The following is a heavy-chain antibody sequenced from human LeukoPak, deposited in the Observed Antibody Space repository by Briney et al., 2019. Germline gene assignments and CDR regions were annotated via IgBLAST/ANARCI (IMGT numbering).Heavy chain of an antibody. J-gene: IGHJ4*02. CDR1: GFTFSSYW. D-gene: IGHD7-27*01. CDR2: INNDGNRI. V-gene: IGHV3-74*01. Sequence: PGGSLRLSCAASGFTFSSYWMHWVRQAPGKGLMYVSEINNDGNRIRYVDSVKGRFTISRDGAKNTLFLQMNSLRDDDTAMYYCARGGLPGGFDYWGQGILVTVSS. CDR3: ARGGLPGGFDY.